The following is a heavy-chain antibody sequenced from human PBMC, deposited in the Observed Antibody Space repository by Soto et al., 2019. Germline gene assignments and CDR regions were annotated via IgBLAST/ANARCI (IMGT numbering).Heavy chain of an antibody. J-gene: IGHJ4*01. CDR1: WFPFHTAR. Sequence: GGAPNPSLSAPWFPFHTARVKRGPQAPGEGLEWVGRIKSKTDGGTSDFAAPVRGRFAISRDDSESMVYLQMDSLKTEDTAVYYCSTDSYFTLKLVRFDYWGLGTLVTVS. CDR3: STDSYFTLKLVRFDY. CDR2: IKSKTDGGTS. V-gene: IGHV3-15*07. D-gene: IGHD6-6*01.